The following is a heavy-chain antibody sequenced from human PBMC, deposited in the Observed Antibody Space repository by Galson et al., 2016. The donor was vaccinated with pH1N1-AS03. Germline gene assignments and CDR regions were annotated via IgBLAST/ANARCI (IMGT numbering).Heavy chain of an antibody. CDR1: GITVSGNY. CDR2: IYSGGTT. V-gene: IGHV3-66*02. Sequence: SLRLSCAASGITVSGNYMSWVRQPPGKRLEWVSLIYSGGTTFYAESLKGRFTISRDISKNTLYLQMNSLTLEDTALYYCARVRFVNGYPLENWGVGTLVTVSS. D-gene: IGHD5-18*01. CDR3: ARVRFVNGYPLEN. J-gene: IGHJ4*02.